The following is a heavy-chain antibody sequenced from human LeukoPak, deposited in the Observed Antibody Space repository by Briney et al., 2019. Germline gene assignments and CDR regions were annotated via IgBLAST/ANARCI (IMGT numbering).Heavy chain of an antibody. CDR1: GFTFDNYN. J-gene: IGHJ4*02. CDR3: ARSAGGKYFDY. CDR2: ISSGTNYI. Sequence: GGSLRLSCAASGFTFDNYNMNWVRQAPGKWLEWVSSISSGTNYIFEADSVKGRFTVTKDTALNSLSLQMNSLRADDTAVYYCARSAGGKYFDYWDQGTLVTVSS. D-gene: IGHD2-8*02. V-gene: IGHV3-21*01.